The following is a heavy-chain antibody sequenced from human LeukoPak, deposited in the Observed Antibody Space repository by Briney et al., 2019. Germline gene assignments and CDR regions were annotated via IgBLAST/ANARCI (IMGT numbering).Heavy chain of an antibody. J-gene: IGHJ5*02. CDR3: ARSGSYPVGFDP. Sequence: SQTLSLTCTVSGGSISSGDYYWSWIRQPPGKGLEWIGYIYYSGSTYYNPSLKSRVTISVDTSKNQFSLKLSSVTAADTAVYYCARSGSYPVGFDPWGQGTPVTVSS. CDR1: GGSISSGDYY. D-gene: IGHD1-26*01. CDR2: IYYSGST. V-gene: IGHV4-30-4*01.